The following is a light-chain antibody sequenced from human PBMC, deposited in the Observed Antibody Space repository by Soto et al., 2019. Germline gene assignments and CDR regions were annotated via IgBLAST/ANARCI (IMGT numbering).Light chain of an antibody. J-gene: IGKJ4*01. CDR2: AAS. V-gene: IGKV1-39*01. CDR3: QQSYSTPLT. Sequence: DIQMTPSPSSLSASVGDRVTITCRASQSISSYLNWYQQKPGKAPKVXIYAASSLQSGVPSRFSGSGAGTDFTLTISSLQPEDFATYYCQQSYSTPLTFGGGTKVDIK. CDR1: QSISSY.